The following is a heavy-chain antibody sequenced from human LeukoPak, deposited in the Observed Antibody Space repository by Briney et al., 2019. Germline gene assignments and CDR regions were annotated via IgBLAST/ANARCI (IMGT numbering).Heavy chain of an antibody. CDR2: FDPEDGET. Sequence: ASVKVSCKVSGYTLTELSMHWVRQAPGRGLEWMGGFDPEDGETIYAQKFQGRVTMTEDTSTDTAYMELSSLRSEDTAVYYCARVGSGYYGSGSSGWGQGTLVTVSS. CDR1: GYTLTELS. J-gene: IGHJ4*02. V-gene: IGHV1-24*01. D-gene: IGHD3-10*01. CDR3: ARVGSGYYGSGSSG.